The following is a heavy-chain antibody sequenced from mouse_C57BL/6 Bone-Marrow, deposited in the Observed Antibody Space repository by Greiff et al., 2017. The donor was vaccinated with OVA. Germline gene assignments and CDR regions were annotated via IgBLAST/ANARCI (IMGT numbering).Heavy chain of an antibody. V-gene: IGHV5-6*01. Sequence: EVKLQESGGDLVKPGGSLKLSCAASGFTFSSYGMSWVRQTPDKRLEWVATISSGGSYTYYPDSVKGRFTISRDNAKNTLYLQMSSLKSADTAMYYCARPGNTTVVDYFDYWGQGTTLTVSS. CDR3: ARPGNTTVVDYFDY. J-gene: IGHJ2*01. D-gene: IGHD1-1*01. CDR2: ISSGGSYT. CDR1: GFTFSSYG.